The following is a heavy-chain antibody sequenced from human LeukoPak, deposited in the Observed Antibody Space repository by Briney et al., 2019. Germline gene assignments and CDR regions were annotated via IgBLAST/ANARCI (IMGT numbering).Heavy chain of an antibody. D-gene: IGHD6-19*01. Sequence: SETLSLTCAVYGGSLSGYYWGWIRQPPGKGLEWIGSIYYTGSTYYNLSLKSRVTISVDTSKNQFSLKLSSVTAADTAVYYCARGGYSSGWYDYWGQGTLVTVSS. CDR3: ARGGYSSGWYDY. CDR1: GGSLSGYY. J-gene: IGHJ4*02. CDR2: IYYTGST. V-gene: IGHV4-39*01.